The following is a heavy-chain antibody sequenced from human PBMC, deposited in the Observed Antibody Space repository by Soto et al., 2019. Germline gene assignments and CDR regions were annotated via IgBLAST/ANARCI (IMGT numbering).Heavy chain of an antibody. Sequence: QITLKESGPTLVKPTQTLTLTCTFSGFSLSTTGVGVGWIRQPPGKALEWLALIYWDDDKRYNPSLKSSLTITEDTSKNQVVLTMTNIDPVDTDTYYCVQSRCGGDCLQSESSRSYYGVDVWGEGTTVTVSS. CDR1: GFSLSTTGVG. J-gene: IGHJ6*04. CDR3: VQSRCGGDCLQSESSRSYYGVDV. V-gene: IGHV2-5*02. D-gene: IGHD2-21*01. CDR2: IYWDDDK.